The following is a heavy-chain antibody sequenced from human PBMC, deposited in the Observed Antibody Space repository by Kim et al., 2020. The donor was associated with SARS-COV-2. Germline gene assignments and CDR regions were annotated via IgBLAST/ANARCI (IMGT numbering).Heavy chain of an antibody. CDR3: ARVDSSGYYPGY. Sequence: GGSLRLSCAASGFTFSSYAMHWVRQAPGKGLEWVAVISYDGSNKYYADSVKGRFTISRDNSKNTLYLQMNSLRAEDTAVYYCARVDSSGYYPGYWGQGTLVTVSS. V-gene: IGHV3-30-3*01. CDR1: GFTFSSYA. D-gene: IGHD3-22*01. CDR2: ISYDGSNK. J-gene: IGHJ4*02.